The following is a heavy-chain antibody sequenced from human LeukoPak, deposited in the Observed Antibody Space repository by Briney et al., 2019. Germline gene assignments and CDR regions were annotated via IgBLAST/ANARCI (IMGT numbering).Heavy chain of an antibody. CDR3: ARAAGGWQQLKKRKRNYYYYYMDV. J-gene: IGHJ6*03. Sequence: PSETLSLTCTVSGGSISSSSYYWGWIRQPPGKGLEWIGSIYYSGSTYYDPSLKSRVTISVDTSKNQFSLKLSSVTAADTAVYYCARAAGGWQQLKKRKRNYYYYYMDVWGKGTTVTISS. CDR2: IYYSGST. CDR1: GGSISSSSYY. V-gene: IGHV4-39*01. D-gene: IGHD6-13*01.